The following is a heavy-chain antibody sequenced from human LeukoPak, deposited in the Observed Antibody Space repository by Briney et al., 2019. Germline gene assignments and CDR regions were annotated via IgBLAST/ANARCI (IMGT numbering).Heavy chain of an antibody. CDR2: IRYDGSNK. D-gene: IGHD2-2*01. CDR1: GFTFSSYG. J-gene: IGHJ6*03. CDR3: ARAPRRCTSCPHYYMDV. V-gene: IGHV3-30*02. Sequence: GGSLRLSCAASGFTFSSYGMHWVRQAPGKGLEWVAFIRYDGSNKYYADSVKGRFTISRDNSKNTLYLQMNSLRAEDTAVYYCARAPRRCTSCPHYYMDVWGKGTTVTVSS.